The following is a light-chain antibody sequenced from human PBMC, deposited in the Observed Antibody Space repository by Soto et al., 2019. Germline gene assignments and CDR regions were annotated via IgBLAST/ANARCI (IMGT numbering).Light chain of an antibody. CDR1: SSDVGSYNL. J-gene: IGLJ2*01. CDR2: EVS. V-gene: IGLV2-23*02. CDR3: CSYAG. Sequence: QSVLTQPASVSGSPGQSITISCTGTSSDVGSYNLVSWYQQHPGKAPKLMIYEVSKRASGVSNRFSGSKSGNTASLTISGLQAEDEADYYSCSYAGFGGGTQLTVL.